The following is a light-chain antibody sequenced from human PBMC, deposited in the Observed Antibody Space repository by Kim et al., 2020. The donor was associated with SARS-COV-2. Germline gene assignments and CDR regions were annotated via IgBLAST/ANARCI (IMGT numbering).Light chain of an antibody. CDR2: QDT. CDR3: QAWDSSTVV. V-gene: IGLV3-1*01. J-gene: IGLJ2*01. Sequence: SYELTQPPSVSVSPGQTASITCSGDELGNKYACWYQQKPGQSPVLVIYQDTKRPSGIPERFSGSNSGNTATLTISGTQAVDEGDYYCQAWDSSTVVFGGGTQLTVL. CDR1: ELGNKY.